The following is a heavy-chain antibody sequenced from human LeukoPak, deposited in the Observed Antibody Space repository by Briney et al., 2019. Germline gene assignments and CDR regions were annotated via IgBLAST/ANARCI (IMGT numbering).Heavy chain of an antibody. J-gene: IGHJ4*02. D-gene: IGHD5-12*01. V-gene: IGHV3-53*01. CDR1: GFTVSSNY. CDR3: AKKEDIVATISYFDY. Sequence: GGSLRLSCAASGFTVSSNYMSWVRQAPGKGLEWVSVIYSGGSTYYADSVKGRFTISRDNSKNTLYLQMNSLRAEDTAVYYCAKKEDIVATISYFDYWGQGTLVTVSS. CDR2: IYSGGST.